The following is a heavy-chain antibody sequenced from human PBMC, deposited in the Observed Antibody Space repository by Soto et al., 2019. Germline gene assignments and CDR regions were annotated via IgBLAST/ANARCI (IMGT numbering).Heavy chain of an antibody. CDR2: IYYSGST. J-gene: IGHJ3*02. Sequence: LSPSCTVADSSTSSGGYYWSWIRQHPGKGLEWIGYIYYSGSTYYNPSLKSRVTISVDTSKNQFSLKLSSVTAADTAVYYCARDSTAAAGPSDAFDIWGQGTMVTVS. CDR3: ARDSTAAAGPSDAFDI. V-gene: IGHV4-31*03. CDR1: DSSTSSGGYY. D-gene: IGHD6-13*01.